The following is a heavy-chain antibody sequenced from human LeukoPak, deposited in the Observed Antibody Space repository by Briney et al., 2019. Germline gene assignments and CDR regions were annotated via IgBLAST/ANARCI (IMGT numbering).Heavy chain of an antibody. CDR3: SRTTEGYCRGRSCYSYYYYMDV. V-gene: IGHV4-34*01. CDR1: GGSFSDYY. D-gene: IGHD2-15*01. Sequence: SETLSLTCAVYGGSFSDYYWSWIRQPPGKGLEWIGEINHSGSTNYNPSLKSRVTISVHTSKNQFSLKLSSVTAADTAVYYCSRTTEGYCRGRSCYSYYYYMDVWGKGTTVTVSS. CDR2: INHSGST. J-gene: IGHJ6*03.